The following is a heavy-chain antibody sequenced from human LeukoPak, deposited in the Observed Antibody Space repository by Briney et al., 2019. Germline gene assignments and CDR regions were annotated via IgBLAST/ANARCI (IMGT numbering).Heavy chain of an antibody. CDR1: GFTFSSYE. CDR3: ARSSVDTAMGPFDY. D-gene: IGHD5-18*01. CDR2: ISSSGSTI. V-gene: IGHV3-48*03. Sequence: GGSLRLSCAASGFTFSSYEMNWVRQAPGKGLEWVSYISSSGSTIYYADSVKGRFTISRDNAKNSLYLQMNSLRAEDTALHYCARSSVDTAMGPFDYWGQGTLVTVSS. J-gene: IGHJ4*02.